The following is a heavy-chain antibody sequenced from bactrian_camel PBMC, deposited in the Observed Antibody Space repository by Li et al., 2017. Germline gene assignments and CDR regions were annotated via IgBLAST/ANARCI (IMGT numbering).Heavy chain of an antibody. CDR1: GFTFRSYA. Sequence: VQLVESGGGLVQPGKSLRLSCSVSGFTFRSYAMSWVRQAPGKGLEWVTTIESDGDSTYYTDSVKGRFTISRDNAKNTLYLQLNNLKPEDTGVYYCATDRRPYSGGWADFEYWGQGTQVTVS. CDR3: ATDRRPYSGGWADFEY. CDR2: IESDGDST. V-gene: IGHV3S40*01. J-gene: IGHJ6*01. D-gene: IGHD2*01.